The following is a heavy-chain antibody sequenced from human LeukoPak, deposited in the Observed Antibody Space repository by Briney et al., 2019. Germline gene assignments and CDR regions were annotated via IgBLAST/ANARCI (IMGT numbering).Heavy chain of an antibody. D-gene: IGHD3-22*01. CDR3: ARDKGYYDSSGYYYGAFDI. Sequence: PGGSLRLSCAASGFTFSSYAMHWVRQAPGKGLEWVAVISYDGSNKYYADSVKGRFTISRDNSKNTLYLQMNSLRAEDTAVYYCARDKGYYDSSGYYYGAFDIWGQGTMVTVSS. J-gene: IGHJ3*02. CDR2: ISYDGSNK. CDR1: GFTFSSYA. V-gene: IGHV3-30*04.